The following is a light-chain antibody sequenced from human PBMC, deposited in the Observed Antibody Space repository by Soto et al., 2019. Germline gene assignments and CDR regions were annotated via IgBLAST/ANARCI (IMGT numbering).Light chain of an antibody. Sequence: QSVLTQPPSASGTPGQRVTISCSGSSSNIGSTYVYWYQQLPGTAPKLLIYRNNQRPSGVPDRFSGSKSGTSASLAISGLRSEDDGDYYCAAWDDSLSGVLFGGGTKLTVL. J-gene: IGLJ3*02. CDR2: RNN. CDR3: AAWDDSLSGVL. V-gene: IGLV1-47*01. CDR1: SSNIGSTY.